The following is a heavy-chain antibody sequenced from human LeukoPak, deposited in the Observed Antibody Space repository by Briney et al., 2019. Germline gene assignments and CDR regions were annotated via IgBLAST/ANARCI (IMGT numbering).Heavy chain of an antibody. J-gene: IGHJ5*02. CDR1: GFTFSSYW. CDR2: IKQDGSEK. CDR3: ARSSSSGWFDP. V-gene: IGHV3-7*01. Sequence: GGSLRLSCAASGFTFSSYWMSWVRQAPGKGLEWVANIKQDGSEKYYVDSVKGRFTTSRDNAKNSLYLQMNSLRAEDTAVYYCARSSSSGWFDPWGQGTRVTVSS. D-gene: IGHD6-6*01.